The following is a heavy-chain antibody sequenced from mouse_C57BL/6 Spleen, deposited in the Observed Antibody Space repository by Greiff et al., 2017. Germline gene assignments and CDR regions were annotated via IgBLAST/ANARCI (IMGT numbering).Heavy chain of an antibody. D-gene: IGHD2-13*01. CDR1: GYAFTNYL. Sequence: VQLVESGAELVRPGTSVKVSCKASGYAFTNYLIEWVKQRPGQGLEWIGVINPGSGGTNYNEKFKGKATLTADKSSSTAYMQLSSLTSEDSAVYFCARGHYDEYVAMDYWGQGTSVTVSS. CDR2: INPGSGGT. J-gene: IGHJ4*01. CDR3: ARGHYDEYVAMDY. V-gene: IGHV1-54*01.